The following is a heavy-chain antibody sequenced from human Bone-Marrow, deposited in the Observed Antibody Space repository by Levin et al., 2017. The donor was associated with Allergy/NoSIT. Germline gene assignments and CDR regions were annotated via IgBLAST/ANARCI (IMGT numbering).Heavy chain of an antibody. V-gene: IGHV5-51*01. CDR2: IYPGDSDT. CDR1: GYSFSSYW. CDR3: ARHNDYYGVGSYTELDY. D-gene: IGHD3-10*01. Sequence: PGGSLRLSCQVSGYSFSSYWIAWVRQMPGKGLEWMGIIYPGDSDTRFSPSFQGQVTISADKSINTAYLQWNTLKASDTAMYYCARHNDYYGVGSYTELDYWGQGTLVTVSS. J-gene: IGHJ4*02.